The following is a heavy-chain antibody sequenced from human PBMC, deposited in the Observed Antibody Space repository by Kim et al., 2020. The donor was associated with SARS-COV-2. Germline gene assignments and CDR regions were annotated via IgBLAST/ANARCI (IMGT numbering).Heavy chain of an antibody. CDR2: ISSSGSTI. Sequence: GGSLRLSCAAAGFTFSSYEMNWVRQAPGKGLEWVSYISSSGSTIYYADSVKGRFTISRDNAKNSLYLQMNSLRAEDTAVYYCERDKPHITIFGVVIGHFDIWGQGTMVTVSS. D-gene: IGHD3-3*01. CDR1: GFTFSSYE. CDR3: ERDKPHITIFGVVIGHFDI. V-gene: IGHV3-48*03. J-gene: IGHJ3*02.